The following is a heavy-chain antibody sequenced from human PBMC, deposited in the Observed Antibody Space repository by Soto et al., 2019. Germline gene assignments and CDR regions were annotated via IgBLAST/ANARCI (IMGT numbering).Heavy chain of an antibody. CDR2: IYDSETT. CDR1: GGSINSDDSY. V-gene: IGHV4-30-4*01. CDR3: AMDRQSEIVAMLASNGMDV. D-gene: IGHD5-12*01. Sequence: QVQLQESGPGLVKPSQTLSLTCTVSGGSINSDDSYWSWLRQPPGRGLEWIGYIYDSETTYYNPSLKSRVTISVATSKNQFSLKLNSVTAADTAVYYCAMDRQSEIVAMLASNGMDVWGQGTTVIVSS. J-gene: IGHJ6*02.